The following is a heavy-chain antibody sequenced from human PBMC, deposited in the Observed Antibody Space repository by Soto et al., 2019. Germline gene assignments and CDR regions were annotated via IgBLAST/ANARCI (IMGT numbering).Heavy chain of an antibody. V-gene: IGHV3-23*01. Sequence: GGSLRLSCAASGFTFSSYAMSWVRQAPGKGLEWVSAISGSGGSTYYADSVKGRFTISRDNSKNTLYLQMNSLRAEDTAVYYCAKDSRAYSSGYYFDYWGQGTLVTVSS. CDR3: AKDSRAYSSGYYFDY. D-gene: IGHD6-19*01. J-gene: IGHJ4*02. CDR2: ISGSGGST. CDR1: GFTFSSYA.